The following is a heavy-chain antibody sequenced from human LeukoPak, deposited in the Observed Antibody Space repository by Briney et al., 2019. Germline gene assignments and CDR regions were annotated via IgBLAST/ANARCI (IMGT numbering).Heavy chain of an antibody. D-gene: IGHD3-22*01. V-gene: IGHV4-4*02. CDR3: ARAMYYYDSSGYYGP. Sequence: SGTLSLTCAVSGGSISSSNWWSWVRQPPGKGLEWIGYIYYSGSTYYNPSLKSRVTISVDTSKNQFSLKLSSVTAADTAVYYCARAMYYYDSSGYYGPWGQGTLVTVSS. CDR1: GGSISSSNW. CDR2: IYYSGST. J-gene: IGHJ5*02.